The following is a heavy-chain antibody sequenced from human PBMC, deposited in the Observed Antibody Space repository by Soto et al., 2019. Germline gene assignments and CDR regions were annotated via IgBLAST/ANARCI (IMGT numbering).Heavy chain of an antibody. D-gene: IGHD5-18*01. Sequence: PGGSLRLSCAASGFTFSSYAMHWVRQAPGKGLEWVAVISYDGSNKYYADSVKGRFTISRDNSKNTLYLQMNSLRAEDTAVYYCARGGGYSYGTPWMDVWGQGTTVTVSS. CDR1: GFTFSSYA. CDR3: ARGGGYSYGTPWMDV. J-gene: IGHJ6*02. CDR2: ISYDGSNK. V-gene: IGHV3-30-3*01.